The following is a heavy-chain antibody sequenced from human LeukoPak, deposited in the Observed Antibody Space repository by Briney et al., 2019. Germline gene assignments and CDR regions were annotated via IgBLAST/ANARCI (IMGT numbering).Heavy chain of an antibody. CDR1: GFTVSSNY. CDR3: ARDLGYSSPDY. Sequence: PGGSLRLSCAASGFTVSSNYMSWVRQAPGKGLEWVSVIYSGGCTYYADSVKGRFTISRDNSKNTLYLQMNSLRAEDTAVYYCARDLGYSSPDYWGQGTLVTVSS. CDR2: IYSGGCT. J-gene: IGHJ4*02. V-gene: IGHV3-66*01. D-gene: IGHD5-18*01.